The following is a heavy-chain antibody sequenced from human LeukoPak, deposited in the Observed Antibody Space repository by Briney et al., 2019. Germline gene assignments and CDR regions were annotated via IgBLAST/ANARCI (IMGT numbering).Heavy chain of an antibody. V-gene: IGHV3-48*02. J-gene: IGHJ4*02. CDR3: ARDETGVGSGEIDF. CDR2: ISSGGSTI. CDR1: GFIFSDYS. Sequence: TGGSLRLSCAASGFIFSDYSMNWVRQTPGKGLEWVAYISSGGSTIYYADSVRGRFTISRDSATNSLYLQMNSLGDEDTAVYYCARDETGVGSGEIDFWGQGTLVTVSS. D-gene: IGHD2-8*02.